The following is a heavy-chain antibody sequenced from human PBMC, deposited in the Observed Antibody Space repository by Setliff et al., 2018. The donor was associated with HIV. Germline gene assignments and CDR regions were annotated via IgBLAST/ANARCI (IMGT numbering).Heavy chain of an antibody. J-gene: IGHJ6*02. CDR2: FYHTGST. CDR1: GGSIRSHY. CDR3: ARDQGLELRGDYYYYGMDV. Sequence: SETLSLTCTVSGGSIRSHYWSWIRQPPGKGLEWIGSFYHTGSTHYNPSLKSRTTMSLDTSRNQVSLKWSSVSAADTAVYYCARDQGLELRGDYYYYGMDVWGQGTTVTVSS. V-gene: IGHV4-59*11. D-gene: IGHD1-7*01.